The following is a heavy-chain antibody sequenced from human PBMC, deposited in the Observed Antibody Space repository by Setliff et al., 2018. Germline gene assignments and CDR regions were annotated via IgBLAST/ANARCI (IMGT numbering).Heavy chain of an antibody. CDR3: ARNRPGNYLDY. J-gene: IGHJ4*02. CDR2: IDPGDSNA. CDR1: GYNFPTFW. V-gene: IGHV5-51*01. Sequence: PGESLKISCKGSGYNFPTFWIGWVRQMPGKGLEWMGIIDPGDSNARYSPSFQGQVTISADKSISTAYLQWSSLKASYTAIYYCARNRPGNYLDYWGQGTLVTVSS.